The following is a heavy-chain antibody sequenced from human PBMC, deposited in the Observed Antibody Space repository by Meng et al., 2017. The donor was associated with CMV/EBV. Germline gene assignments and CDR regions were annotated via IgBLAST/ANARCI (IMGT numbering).Heavy chain of an antibody. CDR1: GYPFTSYG. V-gene: IGHV1-18*01. CDR2: ISAYNGNT. J-gene: IGHJ4*02. D-gene: IGHD2-15*01. CDR3: ARMEVGGGSCYSDY. Sequence: LVKSGTSVKKPAAPVKVSGKSSGYPFTSYGISWVRQAPGQGLEWMGWISAYNGNTNYAQKLQGRVTMTTDTSTSTAYMELRSLRSDDTAVYYCARMEVGGGSCYSDYWGQGTLVTVSS.